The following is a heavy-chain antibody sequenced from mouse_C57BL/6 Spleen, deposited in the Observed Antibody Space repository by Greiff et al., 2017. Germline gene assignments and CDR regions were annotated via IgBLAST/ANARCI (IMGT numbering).Heavy chain of an antibody. Sequence: EVKLMESGPELVKPGASVKISCKASGYSFTDYNMNWVKQSNGKSLEWIGVINPNYGTTSYNQKFKGKATLTVDQSSSTAYMQLNSLTSEDSAVYYCARGYYGSSLFDYWGQGTTLTVSS. V-gene: IGHV1-39*01. CDR3: ARGYYGSSLFDY. D-gene: IGHD1-1*01. J-gene: IGHJ2*01. CDR2: INPNYGTT. CDR1: GYSFTDYN.